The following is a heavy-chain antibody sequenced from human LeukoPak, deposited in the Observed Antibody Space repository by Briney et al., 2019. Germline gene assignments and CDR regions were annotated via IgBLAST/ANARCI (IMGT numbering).Heavy chain of an antibody. CDR1: GFTFSTYA. CDR3: ARYCSGVSCYSGYDY. CDR2: ISTNGGGT. Sequence: SGGSLRLSCAASGFTFSTYAMHWVRQTPGKGLEYVSAISTNGGGTYYANSVKGRFTISRDNSKNTLYLQMGSLRAEDMAVYYCARYCSGVSCYSGYDYWGQGTLVTVSS. D-gene: IGHD2-15*01. J-gene: IGHJ4*02. V-gene: IGHV3-64*01.